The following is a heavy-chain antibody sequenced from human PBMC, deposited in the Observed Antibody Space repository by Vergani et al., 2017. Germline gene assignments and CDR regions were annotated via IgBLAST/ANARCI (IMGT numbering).Heavy chain of an antibody. CDR2: IKSKTDGGTT. Sequence: EVQLVESGGGLVKPGGSLRLSCAASGFTFSNAWMSWVRQAPGKGLEWVGRIKSKTDGGTTDYAAPVKGRFTISRDDSKNTLYLQMNSLKTEDTAVYYCAKASGGWLQFGFDYWGQGTLVTVSS. CDR3: AKASGGWLQFGFDY. V-gene: IGHV3-15*01. J-gene: IGHJ4*02. CDR1: GFTFSNAW. D-gene: IGHD5-24*01.